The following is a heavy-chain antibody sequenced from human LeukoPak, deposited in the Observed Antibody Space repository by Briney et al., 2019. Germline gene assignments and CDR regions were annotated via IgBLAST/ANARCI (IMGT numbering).Heavy chain of an antibody. CDR2: MFYSGGT. J-gene: IGHJ5*02. V-gene: IGHV4-59*12. CDR3: ARDYYFGSGSYLPWFDP. CDR1: GGSISRYY. D-gene: IGHD3-10*01. Sequence: SETLSLTCTVSGGSISRYYWSWIRQPPGKGLEWIGYMFYSGGTNYNPSLKSRVTISVDTSKNQFSLRLRSVTAADTAVYYCARDYYFGSGSYLPWFDPWGQGTLVTVSS.